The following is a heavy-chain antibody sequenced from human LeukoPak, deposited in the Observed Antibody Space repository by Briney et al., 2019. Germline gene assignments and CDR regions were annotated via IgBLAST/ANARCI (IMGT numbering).Heavy chain of an antibody. J-gene: IGHJ6*03. V-gene: IGHV4-61*02. CDR1: GGSISSGSYY. CDR3: ARVAYYYYYMDV. CDR2: IYTSGST. Sequence: SETLSLTCTVSGGSISSGSYYWSWIRQPAGKGLEWIGRIYTSGSTNYSPSLKSRVTISVDTSKNQFSLKLSSVTAADTAVYYCARVAYYYYYMDVWGKGTTVTISS.